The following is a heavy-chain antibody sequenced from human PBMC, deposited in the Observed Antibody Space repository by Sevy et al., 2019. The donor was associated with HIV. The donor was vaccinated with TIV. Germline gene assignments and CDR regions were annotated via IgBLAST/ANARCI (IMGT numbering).Heavy chain of an antibody. CDR2: IFYSGST. CDR3: ARALRTSAVASSFDY. Sequence: SETLTLTCTASGGSISNYYWSWIRQPPGKGLEWIGYIFYSGSTNYTPSLNSRVTISVDTSKNQFSLKLGSVTAADTAVYYCARALRTSAVASSFDYWGQGTLVTVSS. D-gene: IGHD6-19*01. V-gene: IGHV4-59*01. J-gene: IGHJ4*02. CDR1: GGSISNYY.